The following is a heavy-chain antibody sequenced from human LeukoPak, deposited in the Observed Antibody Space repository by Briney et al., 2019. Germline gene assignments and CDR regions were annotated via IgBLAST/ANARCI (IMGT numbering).Heavy chain of an antibody. J-gene: IGHJ6*02. CDR1: GYSFTSYW. D-gene: IGHD4-17*01. Sequence: GESLKISCKGSGYSFTSYWIGSVRQMPGKGLEWMGIIYPGDSDTRYSPSFQGQVTISADKSISTAYLQWSSLKASDTAMYYCARLYGDYVMGGYGMGVWGQGTTVTVSS. V-gene: IGHV5-51*01. CDR3: ARLYGDYVMGGYGMGV. CDR2: IYPGDSDT.